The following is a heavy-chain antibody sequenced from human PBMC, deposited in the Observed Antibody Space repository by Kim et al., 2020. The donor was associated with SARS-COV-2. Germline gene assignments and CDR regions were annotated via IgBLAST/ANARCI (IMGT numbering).Heavy chain of an antibody. CDR2: INPYNGDT. V-gene: IGHV1-18*01. CDR1: GYTFNNYV. Sequence: ASVKVSCQASGYTFNNYVINWVRQAPGQGLDWMGWINPYNGDTHFAQKLQGRVTMTTDASTTTAHMELRSLRSDDTAIYYCARVKTYDVWTIDPWGQGTLVIVSS. D-gene: IGHD3-3*01. CDR3: ARVKTYDVWTIDP. J-gene: IGHJ5*02.